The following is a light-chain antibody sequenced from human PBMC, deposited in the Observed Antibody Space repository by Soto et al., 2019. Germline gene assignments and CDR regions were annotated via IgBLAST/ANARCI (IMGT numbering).Light chain of an antibody. Sequence: QSALTQPASVSGSPGQSITISCTGTSSDVGGYNYVSWYQQHPGKAPKLMIYDVSNRPSGVSNRFSGSKSGNTASLTISGLQAEDEADYSCISYTSSGSPMVFGGGTKLTVL. CDR1: SSDVGGYNY. V-gene: IGLV2-14*01. J-gene: IGLJ2*01. CDR3: ISYTSSGSPMV. CDR2: DVS.